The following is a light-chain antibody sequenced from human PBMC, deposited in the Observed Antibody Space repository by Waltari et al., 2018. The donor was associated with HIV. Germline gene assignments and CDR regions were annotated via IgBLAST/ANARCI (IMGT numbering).Light chain of an antibody. CDR2: WAS. J-gene: IGKJ2*01. CDR3: LQYYSSLYT. Sequence: DIVMTQSLDFLAVSLGERATIYCKSSQSVLYSSNNKNYLAWYQQKAGQSPRLLINWASTREYGVPERFSGSGSGTNFTLTISSLQAEDVALYYCLQYYSSLYTFGQGTKLEIK. V-gene: IGKV4-1*01. CDR1: QSVLYSSNNKNY.